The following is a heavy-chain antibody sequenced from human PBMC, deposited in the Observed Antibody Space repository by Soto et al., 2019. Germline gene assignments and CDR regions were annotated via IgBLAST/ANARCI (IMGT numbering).Heavy chain of an antibody. Sequence: SETLSLTCAVSAYSISSSSYYWGWIRQPPGKGLEWIGSIYYSGSTYYNPSLKSRVTISVDTSKNQFSLKLSSVTAADTAVYYCARQGDSSGWYLGYYYYGMDVWGQGTTVTVSS. J-gene: IGHJ6*02. V-gene: IGHV4-39*01. D-gene: IGHD6-19*01. CDR1: AYSISSSSYY. CDR3: ARQGDSSGWYLGYYYYGMDV. CDR2: IYYSGST.